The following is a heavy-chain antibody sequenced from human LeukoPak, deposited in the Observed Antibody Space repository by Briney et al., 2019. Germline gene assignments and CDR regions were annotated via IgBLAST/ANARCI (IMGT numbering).Heavy chain of an antibody. CDR2: IWYDGTNK. J-gene: IGHJ4*02. CDR1: GFIFSNYG. V-gene: IGHV3-33*01. CDR3: ARQTTLATDF. D-gene: IGHD4-23*01. Sequence: GGSLRLSCTTSGFIFSNYGMHWDRQAPGKGLEWVALIWYDGTNKYYANSVKGRFTISRDNSNNTLFLQMSSLRVEDTAIYYCARQTTLATDFWGQGTLVTVSS.